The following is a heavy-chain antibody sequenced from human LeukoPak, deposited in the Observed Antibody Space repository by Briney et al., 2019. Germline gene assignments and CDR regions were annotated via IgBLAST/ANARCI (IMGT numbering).Heavy chain of an antibody. Sequence: SETLSLTCTVSGGSISSYYWSWIRQPPGKGLEWIGYIYYSGSTNYNPSLKSRVTISVDTSKNQFSLKLSSVTAADTAVYYCARVFSRGLAYDYWGQGTLVTVSS. CDR3: ARVFSRGLAYDY. CDR1: GGSISSYY. J-gene: IGHJ4*02. CDR2: IYYSGST. V-gene: IGHV4-59*01.